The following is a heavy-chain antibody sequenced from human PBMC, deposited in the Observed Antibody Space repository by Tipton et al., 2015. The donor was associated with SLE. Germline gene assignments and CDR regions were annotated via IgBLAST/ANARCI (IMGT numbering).Heavy chain of an antibody. D-gene: IGHD3-22*01. V-gene: IGHV3-73*01. CDR2: IRSKANSYAT. J-gene: IGHJ3*02. Sequence: SLRLSCAASGFTFSGSAMPWVRQASGKGLEWVGRIRSKANSYATAHAASVKGRFTISRDDSKNTAYLQMNSLKTEDTAVYYCTRRNYYDSSGYLSFDIWGQGTMVTVSS. CDR3: TRRNYYDSSGYLSFDI. CDR1: GFTFSGSA.